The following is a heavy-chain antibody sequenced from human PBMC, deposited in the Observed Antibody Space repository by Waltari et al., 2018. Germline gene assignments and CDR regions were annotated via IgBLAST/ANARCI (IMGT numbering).Heavy chain of an antibody. Sequence: EVQLVESGGGLVQPGRSLRLSCAASGFTFDDYAMHWVRQAPGKGLEWVSGISWNSGSIGYADSVKGRFTISRDNAKNSLYLQMNSLIAEDTALYYCAKGSRGWLDAFDIWGQGTMVTVSS. J-gene: IGHJ3*02. D-gene: IGHD6-19*01. CDR3: AKGSRGWLDAFDI. CDR2: ISWNSGSI. CDR1: GFTFDDYA. V-gene: IGHV3-9*01.